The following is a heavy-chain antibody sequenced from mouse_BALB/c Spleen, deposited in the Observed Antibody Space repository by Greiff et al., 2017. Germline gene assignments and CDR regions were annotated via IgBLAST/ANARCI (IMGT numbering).Heavy chain of an antibody. CDR1: GYSFTGYF. J-gene: IGHJ4*01. CDR2: INPYNGDT. CDR3: ARGDYDYYAMDY. D-gene: IGHD2-4*01. Sequence: VQLKESGPELVKPGASVKISCKASGYSFTGYFMNWVMQSHGKSLEWIGRINPYNGDTFYNQKFKGKATLTVDKSSSTAHMELRSLASEDSAVYYCARGDYDYYAMDYWGQGTSVTVSS. V-gene: IGHV1-20*02.